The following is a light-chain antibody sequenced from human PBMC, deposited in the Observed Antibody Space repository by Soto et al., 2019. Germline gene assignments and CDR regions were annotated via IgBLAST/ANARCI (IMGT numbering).Light chain of an antibody. CDR1: QGISSW. V-gene: IGKV1-5*01. CDR3: QQYNSYSLT. Sequence: DIQMTQSPSTLSASVGDRVTITCRASQGISSWLAWYQQKPGKAPKLLIYDASSLESGVPSRFSGSESGTEFTLTISSLQPDDFATYYCQQYNSYSLTFCGGIKVDIK. J-gene: IGKJ4*01. CDR2: DAS.